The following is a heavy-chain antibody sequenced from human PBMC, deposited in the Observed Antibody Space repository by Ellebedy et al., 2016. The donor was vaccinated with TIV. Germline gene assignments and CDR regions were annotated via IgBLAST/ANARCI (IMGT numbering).Heavy chain of an antibody. J-gene: IGHJ4*02. D-gene: IGHD4-17*01. CDR2: INQDGSQK. CDR1: GFTFSSYA. V-gene: IGHV3-7*02. Sequence: GGSLRLSCAASGFTFSSYAMHWVRQAPGKGLEWVANINQDGSQKYYVDSVKGRFTISRDNAKNSLYLQMNSLRAEDTAVYYCSRHTDYALDYWGQGALVTVSS. CDR3: SRHTDYALDY.